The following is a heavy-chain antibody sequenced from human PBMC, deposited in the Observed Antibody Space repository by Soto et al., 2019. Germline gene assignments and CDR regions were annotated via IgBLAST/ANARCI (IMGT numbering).Heavy chain of an antibody. CDR1: GYTFTGYY. V-gene: IGHV1-2*02. J-gene: IGHJ5*02. CDR2: INPNSGGT. Sequence: ASVKVSCKASGYTFTGYYMHWVRQAPGQGLEWMGWINPNSGGTNYAQKFQGRVTMTRDTSISTAYMELSRLRSDDTALNYCGKDRDPAYGDYYTWFDPWGQGPLVTVSS. CDR3: GKDRDPAYGDYYTWFDP. D-gene: IGHD4-17*01.